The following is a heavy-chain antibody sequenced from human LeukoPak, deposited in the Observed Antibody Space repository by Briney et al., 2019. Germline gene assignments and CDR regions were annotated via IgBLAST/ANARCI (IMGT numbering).Heavy chain of an antibody. J-gene: IGHJ5*02. CDR3: APKPDYYDSSGYIT. V-gene: IGHV3-23*01. Sequence: GGSLRLPCAASGFTFSSYAMSWVRQAPGKGLEWVSAISGSGGSTYYADSVKGRFTISRDNSKNTLYLQMNSLRAEDTAVYYCAPKPDYYDSSGYITWGQGTLVTVSS. D-gene: IGHD3-22*01. CDR2: ISGSGGST. CDR1: GFTFSSYA.